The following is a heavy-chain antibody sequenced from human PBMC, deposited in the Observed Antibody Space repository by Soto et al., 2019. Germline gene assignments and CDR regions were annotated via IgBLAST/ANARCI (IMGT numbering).Heavy chain of an antibody. CDR2: IYHSGST. CDR1: GYSISSGYY. V-gene: IGHV4-38-2*01. Sequence: SETLSLTCAVSGYSISSGYYWGWIRQPPGKGLEWIGSIYHSGSTYYNPSLKSRVTISVDTSKNQFSLKLSSVTAADTAVYYCAILSGSYGGGLDYWGQGTLVTVSS. J-gene: IGHJ4*02. D-gene: IGHD1-26*01. CDR3: AILSGSYGGGLDY.